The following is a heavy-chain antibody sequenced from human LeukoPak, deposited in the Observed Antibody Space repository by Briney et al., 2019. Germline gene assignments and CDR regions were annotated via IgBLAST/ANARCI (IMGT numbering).Heavy chain of an antibody. CDR2: ISAYNGTT. CDR1: GGTFSSYA. D-gene: IGHD3-22*01. Sequence: GSSVKVSCKASGGTFSSYAISWVRQAPGQGLEWMGWISAYNGTTNTAQKLQGRFTMTTDTSTDTAYMELRSLRSDDTAVYYCARVERYYNSSGYYPWGQGTLVTVSS. J-gene: IGHJ5*02. V-gene: IGHV1-18*01. CDR3: ARVERYYNSSGYYP.